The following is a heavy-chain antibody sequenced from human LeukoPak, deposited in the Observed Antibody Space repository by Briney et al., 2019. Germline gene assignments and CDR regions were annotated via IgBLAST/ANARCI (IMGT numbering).Heavy chain of an antibody. D-gene: IGHD3-10*01. V-gene: IGHV3-23*01. CDR1: GFTFSNYA. CDR2: ISGSGGDI. CDR3: AKDWRGWFGELSDS. Sequence: GGSLRLPCAASGFTFSNYAMSWVRQAPGKGLEWVSLISGSGGDIRYADSVRGRFSISRDNSKNTLYLQMNSLRVEDTAVYYCAKDWRGWFGELSDSWGQGTLVTVSS. J-gene: IGHJ4*02.